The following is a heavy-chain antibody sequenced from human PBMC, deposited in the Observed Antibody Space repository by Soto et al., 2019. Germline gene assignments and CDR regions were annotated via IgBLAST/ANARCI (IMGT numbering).Heavy chain of an antibody. V-gene: IGHV4-4*02. D-gene: IGHD6-19*01. CDR2: VYHTGGN. CDR1: GASVSTPYW. CDR3: AYSTGWYRLDV. Sequence: QVYLQESGPGLVKPSGTLSLTCAVSGASVSTPYWWTWVRQPPGKYLEWIGDVYHTGGNNYNPSLMSRVTISLDKSKNQFSLAMISVTYADTAIYYCAYSTGWYRLDVWGQGTMVIVSS. J-gene: IGHJ3*01.